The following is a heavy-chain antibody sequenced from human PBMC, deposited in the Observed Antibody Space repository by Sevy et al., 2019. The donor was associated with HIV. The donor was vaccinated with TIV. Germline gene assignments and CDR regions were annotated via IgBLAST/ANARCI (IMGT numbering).Heavy chain of an antibody. V-gene: IGHV3-23*01. D-gene: IGHD3-16*01. Sequence: GGSLRLSCAASGFSFSSYAMTWVRQAPGKGLEWVSAISGSGGSTYYPDSVKGRFSISRDNSRDNSKNTLYLQMNSLRAEETAVYYCAKEWGWYFDLWGRGTLVTVSS. CDR1: GFSFSSYA. J-gene: IGHJ2*01. CDR2: ISGSGGST. CDR3: AKEWGWYFDL.